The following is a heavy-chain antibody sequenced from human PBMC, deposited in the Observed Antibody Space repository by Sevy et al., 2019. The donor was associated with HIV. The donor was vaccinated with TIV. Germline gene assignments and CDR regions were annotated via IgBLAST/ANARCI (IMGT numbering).Heavy chain of an antibody. V-gene: IGHV3-23*01. CDR3: ATLRGGLYGSGYFQN. J-gene: IGHJ1*01. CDR1: GFTFSAYA. D-gene: IGHD3-10*01. CDR2: ISSSGGST. Sequence: GGSLRLSCAAPGFTFSAYAMSWVRQAPGKGLEWVSCISSSGGSTYYADSVKGRFSISRDTSKNTLYLQMNSLRAEDTAVYYCATLRGGLYGSGYFQNWGQGTQVTVSS.